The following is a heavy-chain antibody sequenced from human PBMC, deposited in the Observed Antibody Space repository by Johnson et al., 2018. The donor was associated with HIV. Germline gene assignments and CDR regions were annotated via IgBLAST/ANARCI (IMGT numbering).Heavy chain of an antibody. J-gene: IGHJ3*02. CDR2: IKSNTDGGTT. Sequence: VQLVESGGGLVQPGRSLRLSCTASGFTFGDYAMSWVRQAPGKGLEWVGRIKSNTDGGTTDYAAPVKGRFNISRHDSKNMLYLQMNSLKTEDPAVYYCTTGPWWNGYHAFDIWGQGTMVTVSS. V-gene: IGHV3-15*01. D-gene: IGHD1-1*01. CDR1: GFTFGDYA. CDR3: TTGPWWNGYHAFDI.